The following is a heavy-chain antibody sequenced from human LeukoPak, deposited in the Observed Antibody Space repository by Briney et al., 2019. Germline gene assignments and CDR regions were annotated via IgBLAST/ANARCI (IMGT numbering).Heavy chain of an antibody. CDR2: ISYDGSNK. Sequence: GGSLRLSCAASGFTFSSYAMHWVRQAPGKGLEWVAVISYDGSNKYYVDSVKGRFTISRDNSKNTLYLQMNSLRAEDTAVYYCARDLETIAVAGHFDYWGQGTLVTVSS. CDR1: GFTFSSYA. V-gene: IGHV3-30*04. J-gene: IGHJ4*02. CDR3: ARDLETIAVAGHFDY. D-gene: IGHD6-19*01.